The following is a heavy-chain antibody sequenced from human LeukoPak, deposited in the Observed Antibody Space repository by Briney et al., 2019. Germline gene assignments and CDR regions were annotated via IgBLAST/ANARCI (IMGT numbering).Heavy chain of an antibody. CDR2: IYYSGST. CDR3: TRLTVPLRFDP. Sequence: PSETLSLTCVVSGGSISSTSYYWGWIRQPPGKGLEWIGSIYYSGSTYYSPSLKSRVTISVDTSKNQFSLKLSSVTAADTAVYYCTRLTVPLRFDPWGQGTLVTVSS. J-gene: IGHJ5*02. CDR1: GGSISSTSYY. V-gene: IGHV4-39*07. D-gene: IGHD2-2*01.